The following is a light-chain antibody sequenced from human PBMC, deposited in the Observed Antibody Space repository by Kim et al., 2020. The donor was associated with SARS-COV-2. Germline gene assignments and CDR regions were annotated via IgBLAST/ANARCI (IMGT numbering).Light chain of an antibody. V-gene: IGKV1-8*01. Sequence: SASTGDTVTITCRASEEIGNYVAWYQHHAGQGPKLLIYSGSTLQSGVQSKFSGSGSGTDFTLTITWLQSEDLATYYCQQYYAYPYTFGPGTKLEI. CDR1: EEIGNY. CDR3: QQYYAYPYT. J-gene: IGKJ2*01. CDR2: SGS.